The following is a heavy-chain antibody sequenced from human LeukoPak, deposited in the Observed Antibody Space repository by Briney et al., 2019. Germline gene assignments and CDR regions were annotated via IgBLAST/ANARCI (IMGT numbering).Heavy chain of an antibody. CDR1: GVSFSGYY. Sequence: SETLSLTCAVYGVSFSGYYWSWIRQPPGKGLEWIGEINHSGSTNYNPSLKSRVNISVDTSKNQFSLTMSSVTAADTAVYYCARVEAAAGNFMFDYWGQGTLVTVSS. CDR2: INHSGST. D-gene: IGHD6-13*01. J-gene: IGHJ4*02. V-gene: IGHV4-34*01. CDR3: ARVEAAAGNFMFDY.